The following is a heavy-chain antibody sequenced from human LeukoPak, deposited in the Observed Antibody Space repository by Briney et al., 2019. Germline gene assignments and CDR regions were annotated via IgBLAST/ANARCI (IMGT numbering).Heavy chain of an antibody. CDR1: GFTFSSCA. CDR3: AKEGGYYGSGSYSFDY. J-gene: IGHJ4*02. V-gene: IGHV3-30-3*01. Sequence: GGSLRLSCAASGFTFSSCAIHWVRQAPGKGLEWVAVISYDGSNKYYADSVKGRFTISRDNSKNTVYLQMNSLRAEDTAVYYCAKEGGYYGSGSYSFDYWGQGTLVTVSS. D-gene: IGHD3-10*01. CDR2: ISYDGSNK.